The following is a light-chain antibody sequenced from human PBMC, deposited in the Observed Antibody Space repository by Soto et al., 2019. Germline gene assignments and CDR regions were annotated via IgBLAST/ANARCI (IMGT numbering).Light chain of an antibody. CDR2: GAS. V-gene: IGKV3-15*01. Sequence: EIVVTQSPATLSVSPGERATLSCRASQSVSSNLAWYQQKPGQAPRLLISGASTRATGIPARFSGSGSGTEFTLTITILQSEDFAVYYCQQYNAWPRTFGQGTKVEIK. CDR1: QSVSSN. J-gene: IGKJ1*01. CDR3: QQYNAWPRT.